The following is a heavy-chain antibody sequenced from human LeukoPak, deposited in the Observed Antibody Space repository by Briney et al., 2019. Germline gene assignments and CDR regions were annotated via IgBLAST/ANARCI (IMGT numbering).Heavy chain of an antibody. D-gene: IGHD3-10*01. CDR3: AKNPSYGSGSYKNAFDI. J-gene: IGHJ3*02. V-gene: IGHV3-23*01. CDR2: ISGSGGST. CDR1: GFTFSSYA. Sequence: PGGSLRLSCAASGFTFSSYAMSWVRQAPGKGLEWVSAISGSGGSTYYADSVKGRFTISRDNSKNTLYLQMNSLRAEDTAVYYCAKNPSYGSGSYKNAFDIWGQGTMVTVSS.